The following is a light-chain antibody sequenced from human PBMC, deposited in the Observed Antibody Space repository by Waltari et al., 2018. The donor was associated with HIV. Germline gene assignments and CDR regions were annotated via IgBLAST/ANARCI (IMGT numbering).Light chain of an antibody. V-gene: IGKV3-15*01. CDR3: QQYSTWPPWT. J-gene: IGKJ1*01. CDR2: DAS. CDR1: QSVSTK. Sequence: EIVLTQSPATLSVFPGDRATLSCSASQSVSTKLAWYRQKPGQSPRLLIYDASTRATGIPARFSGSGSGTEFTLTISSLQSEDFALYFCQQYSTWPPWTFGQGTQLEIK.